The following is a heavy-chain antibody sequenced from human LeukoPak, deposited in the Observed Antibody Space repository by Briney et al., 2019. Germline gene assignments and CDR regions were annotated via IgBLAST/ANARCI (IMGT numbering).Heavy chain of an antibody. CDR2: IYYSGAT. CDR1: GFSVSSYY. CDR3: ARHAGVVVYSDY. J-gene: IGHJ4*02. D-gene: IGHD3-22*01. V-gene: IGHV4-59*08. Sequence: SETLSLTCSFAGFSVSSYYWSWIRQPPGKGLEWIGYIYYSGATKYNPSLKSRVTISVDTSKNQFSLKLSSVTAADTAVYYCARHAGVVVYSDYWGQGTLVTVSS.